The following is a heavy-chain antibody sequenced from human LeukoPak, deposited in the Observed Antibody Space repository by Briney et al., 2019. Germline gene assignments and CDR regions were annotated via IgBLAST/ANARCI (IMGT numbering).Heavy chain of an antibody. CDR3: AKDPHHRAIYYFDY. V-gene: IGHV3-23*01. Sequence: PGGSLRLSCAASGLTFSSYAMSWVRQAPGKGLEWVSAISGSGGSTYYANSVKGRFTISRDNSKNSLFLQMNSLRAEDTAVYYCAKDPHHRAIYYFDYWGQGTLVTVSS. D-gene: IGHD3-3*02. CDR1: GLTFSSYA. J-gene: IGHJ4*02. CDR2: ISGSGGST.